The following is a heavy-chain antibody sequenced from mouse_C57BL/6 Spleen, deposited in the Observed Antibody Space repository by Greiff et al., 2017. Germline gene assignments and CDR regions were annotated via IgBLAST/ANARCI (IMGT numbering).Heavy chain of an antibody. J-gene: IGHJ1*03. D-gene: IGHD2-5*01. V-gene: IGHV14-4*01. CDR1: GFNIKDDY. CDR3: TTLGDSNYVSWYFDV. CDR2: IDPENGDT. Sequence: EVQLQQSGAELVRPGASVKLSCTASGFNIKDDYMHWVKQRPEQGLEWIGWIDPENGDTEYASKFQGKATITADTSSNTAYLQLSSLTSEDTAVYYCTTLGDSNYVSWYFDVWGTGTTVTVSS.